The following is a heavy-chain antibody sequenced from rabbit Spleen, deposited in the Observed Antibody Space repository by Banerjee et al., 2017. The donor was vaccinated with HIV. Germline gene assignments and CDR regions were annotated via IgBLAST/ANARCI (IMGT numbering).Heavy chain of an antibody. D-gene: IGHD1-1*01. J-gene: IGHJ4*01. CDR3: ATDGGGNYWYFKL. V-gene: IGHV1S45*01. CDR2: INIGGNNA. Sequence: QEQLEESGGDLVKPEGSLTLTCTASGFSFSHDYDMCWVRQAPGKGLEWIACINIGGNNAYYASWAKGRFTISKTSSTTVTLQMTSLTAADTATYFCATDGGGNYWYFKLWGPGTLVTVS. CDR1: GFSFSHDYD.